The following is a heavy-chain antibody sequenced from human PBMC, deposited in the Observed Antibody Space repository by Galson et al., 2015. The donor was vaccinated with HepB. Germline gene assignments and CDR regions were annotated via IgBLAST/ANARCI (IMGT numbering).Heavy chain of an antibody. D-gene: IGHD3-10*01. CDR2: FDPEDGET. J-gene: IGHJ4*02. CDR3: ARDTNYYGSVEGIDY. Sequence: SVKVSCKVSGYTLTELSIHWVRQAPGKGLEWMGGFDPEDGETIYAQKFQGRVTMTEDTSTDTAYMELSSLRSEDTAVYYCARDTNYYGSVEGIDYWRQGTLVIVSS. CDR1: GYTLTELS. V-gene: IGHV1-24*01.